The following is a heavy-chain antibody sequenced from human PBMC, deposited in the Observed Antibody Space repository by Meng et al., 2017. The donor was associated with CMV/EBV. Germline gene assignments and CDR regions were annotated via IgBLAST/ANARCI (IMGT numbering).Heavy chain of an antibody. CDR2: IYSGGST. J-gene: IGHJ6*02. Sequence: GGSLRLSCAASGFTVSSNYMSWVRQAPGKGLEWVSVIYSGGSTYYADSVKGRFTISRDNSKNTLYLQMNSLRAEDTAVYYCARPYYDILTDYYYYYGMEVWGQGTTVTVSS. CDR3: ARPYYDILTDYYYYYGMEV. CDR1: GFTVSSNY. V-gene: IGHV3-66*02. D-gene: IGHD3-9*01.